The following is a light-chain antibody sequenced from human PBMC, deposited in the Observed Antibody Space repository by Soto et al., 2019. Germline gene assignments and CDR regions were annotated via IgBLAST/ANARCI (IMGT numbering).Light chain of an antibody. V-gene: IGKV3-20*01. Sequence: VLTQSPGTLSLSPGERATLSCRASQSVSRYLVWYQQKPGQAPRLLIYGASSRASGIPDRFSGSGSGTDFTLTTNRLGPEDSAVYYCQQFDTSPYTFGLGTKLEIK. CDR2: GAS. CDR3: QQFDTSPYT. J-gene: IGKJ2*01. CDR1: QSVSRY.